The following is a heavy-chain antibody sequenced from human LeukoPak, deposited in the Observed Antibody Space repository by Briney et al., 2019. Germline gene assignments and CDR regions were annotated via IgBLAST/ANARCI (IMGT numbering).Heavy chain of an antibody. Sequence: PSETLSLTCAVSAYSLSSGDYWGWIRQPPGKGLEWIGSIFNSGSTYYNPSLKSRVTISADTSKRHFSLKLSSVAAADTAVYYCARGDYGSKSVDGDYWAQGTLVTVSS. CDR3: ARGDYGSKSVDGDY. CDR2: IFNSGST. V-gene: IGHV4-38-2*01. CDR1: AYSLSSGDY. D-gene: IGHD4-23*01. J-gene: IGHJ4*02.